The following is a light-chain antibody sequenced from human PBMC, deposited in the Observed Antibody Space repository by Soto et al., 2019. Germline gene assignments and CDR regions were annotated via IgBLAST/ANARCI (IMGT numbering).Light chain of an antibody. CDR2: DVS. CDR1: SSDVGGYNY. J-gene: IGLJ1*01. V-gene: IGLV2-14*01. Sequence: QSALTQPASVSGSRGQSITISCTGTSSDVGGYNYVSWYQQHPGKAPKLMIYDVSNRPSGVSNRFSGSKSGNTASLTISGLQAEDEADYYCSSYTSSNTLEVFGTGTKLTVL. CDR3: SSYTSSNTLEV.